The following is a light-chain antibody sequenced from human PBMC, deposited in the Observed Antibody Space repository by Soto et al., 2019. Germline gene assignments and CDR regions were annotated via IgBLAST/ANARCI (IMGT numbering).Light chain of an antibody. CDR3: GTWDSGLNSGI. CDR1: SSNIGESF. J-gene: IGLJ2*01. V-gene: IGLV1-51*01. Sequence: QSVLTQPPSVSAAPGQKVTISCSGSSSNIGESFVSWYQHLPGTAPKLLIYDSNKRPSGIPDRFSGSQSGTSATLAITGLRTGDEADYYCGTWDSGLNSGIFGGGTKVNRP. CDR2: DSN.